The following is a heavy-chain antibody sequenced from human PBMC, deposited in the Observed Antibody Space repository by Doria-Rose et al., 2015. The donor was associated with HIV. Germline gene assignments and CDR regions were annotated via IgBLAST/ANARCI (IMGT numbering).Heavy chain of an antibody. CDR3: ARGSWRTYYFDY. J-gene: IGHJ4*02. CDR1: GGSFSGYY. D-gene: IGHD3-3*01. Sequence: QVQLQQWGAGLLKPSETLSLTCAVYGGSFSGYYWSWIRQPPGKGLEWIGEINHSGSTNYNPSLRSRVTTSVDTSKNQFSLELSSVTAADTAVYFCARGSWRTYYFDYWGQGTLVTVSS. CDR2: INHSGST. V-gene: IGHV4-34*01.